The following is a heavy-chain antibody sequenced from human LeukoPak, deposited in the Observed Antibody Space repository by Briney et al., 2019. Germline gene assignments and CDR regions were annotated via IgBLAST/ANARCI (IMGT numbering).Heavy chain of an antibody. Sequence: PSETLSLTCAVYGGSFSGHYWSWIRQPPGKGLEWIGEINHSGSTNYNPSLKSRVTISVDTSKNQFSLKLSSVTAADTAVYYCAREHLHCSSTSCSRYYFDYWGQGTLVTVSS. CDR2: INHSGST. J-gene: IGHJ4*02. V-gene: IGHV4-34*01. D-gene: IGHD2-2*01. CDR3: AREHLHCSSTSCSRYYFDY. CDR1: GGSFSGHY.